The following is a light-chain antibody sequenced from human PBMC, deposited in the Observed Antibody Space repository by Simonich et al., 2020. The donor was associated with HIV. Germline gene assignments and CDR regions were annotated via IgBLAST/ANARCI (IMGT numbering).Light chain of an antibody. V-gene: IGKV3-15*01. J-gene: IGKJ1*01. Sequence: EIVLPQSPATLSLSPGERATLSCRASQSVSNYLAWYQQKPGQAPRLLIYGASTRATGIPARFSGGGSGTEFTLTISSMQSEDFAVYYCQQYNNWPPWTFGQGTKVEIK. CDR1: QSVSNY. CDR2: GAS. CDR3: QQYNNWPPWT.